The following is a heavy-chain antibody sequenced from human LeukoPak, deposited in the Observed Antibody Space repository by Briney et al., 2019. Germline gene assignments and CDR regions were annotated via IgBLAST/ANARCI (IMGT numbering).Heavy chain of an antibody. Sequence: ASVKVTCKASVGTFSSYAISWVRRAPGQGLEWMGGIIPIFGTANYAQKFQGRVTITTDESTSTAYMELSSLRSEDTAVYYCASSSTARFYYYYMDVWGKGTTVTVSS. CDR3: ASSSTARFYYYYMDV. CDR2: IIPIFGTA. V-gene: IGHV1-69*05. D-gene: IGHD6-6*01. CDR1: VGTFSSYA. J-gene: IGHJ6*03.